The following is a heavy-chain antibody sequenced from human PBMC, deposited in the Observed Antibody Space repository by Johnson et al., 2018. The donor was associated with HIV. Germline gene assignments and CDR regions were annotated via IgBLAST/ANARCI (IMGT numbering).Heavy chain of an antibody. Sequence: QVQLVESGGGVVQPGRSLRLSCAASGFTFSSYAMHWVRQAPGKGLEWAAVISFDGSNKYFADSVKGRFTLSRDNSKNTLYLQINSLRAEDTAVYYCARLRGAFDIWGQGTMVTVSS. CDR3: ARLRGAFDI. J-gene: IGHJ3*02. CDR2: ISFDGSNK. V-gene: IGHV3-30*04. CDR1: GFTFSSYA.